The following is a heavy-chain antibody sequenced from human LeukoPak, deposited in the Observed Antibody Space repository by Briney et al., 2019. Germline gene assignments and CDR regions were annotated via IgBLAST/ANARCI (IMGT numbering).Heavy chain of an antibody. V-gene: IGHV3-21*01. J-gene: IGHJ4*02. D-gene: IGHD3-22*01. CDR3: ARGYYDSSGYSGDY. CDR2: ISSSSSYI. Sequence: GGSLRLSCAASGFTFSSYSTNWVRQAPGKGLGWVSSISSSSSYIYYADSVKGRFTISRDNAKNSLYLQMNGLRAEDTAVYYCARGYYDSSGYSGDYWGQGTLVTVSS. CDR1: GFTFSSYS.